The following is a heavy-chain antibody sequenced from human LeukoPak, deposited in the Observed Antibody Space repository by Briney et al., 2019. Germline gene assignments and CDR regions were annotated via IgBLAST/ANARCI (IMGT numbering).Heavy chain of an antibody. D-gene: IGHD2-15*01. CDR3: ARVQVVDAFNV. J-gene: IGHJ3*01. V-gene: IGHV3-66*01. CDR2: IYSGSST. CDR1: GFTVSSSY. Sequence: GGSLRLSCAASGFTVSSSYMTWVRQAPGKGLEWVSVIYSGSSTYYADSVKGRFTISRDNSKNTLCLQMNSLRAEDTAVYYCARVQVVDAFNVWGQGTLVTVSS.